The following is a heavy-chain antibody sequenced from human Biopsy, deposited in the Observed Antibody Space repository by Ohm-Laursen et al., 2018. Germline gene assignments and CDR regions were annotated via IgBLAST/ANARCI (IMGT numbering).Heavy chain of an antibody. Sequence: SLRLSCAASGFTFNSYGIHSVRQAPGKGLEWVAVIWYDGSNKYSADSVKGRFSISRDNSKNTVYLQMNSLRAADTAVYYCARDRYYGSESYYSHYNMDVWGQGTTVSVSS. V-gene: IGHV3-33*01. D-gene: IGHD3-10*01. CDR3: ARDRYYGSESYYSHYNMDV. CDR1: GFTFNSYG. CDR2: IWYDGSNK. J-gene: IGHJ6*02.